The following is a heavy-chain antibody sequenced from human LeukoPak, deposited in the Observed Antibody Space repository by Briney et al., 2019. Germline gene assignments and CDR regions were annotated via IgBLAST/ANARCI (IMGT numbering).Heavy chain of an antibody. Sequence: SVKVSCKASGGTFSSYAISWVRQAPGQGLEWMGGIIPIFGTANYAQKFQGRVTITADESTGTAYMELSSLRSEDTAVYYCARGGSIAAAGTRFDYWGQGTLVTVSS. V-gene: IGHV1-69*13. CDR2: IIPIFGTA. D-gene: IGHD6-13*01. J-gene: IGHJ4*02. CDR1: GGTFSSYA. CDR3: ARGGSIAAAGTRFDY.